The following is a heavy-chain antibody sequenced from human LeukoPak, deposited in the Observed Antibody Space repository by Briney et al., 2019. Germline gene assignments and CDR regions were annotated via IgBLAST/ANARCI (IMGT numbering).Heavy chain of an antibody. Sequence: GGSLRLSCAASGFNFADYAMHWVCHAPGKGLEWVSLINGDGDDTYYAGSVKGRFTISRDNSKSSLYLEMNGLRDDDSGLYYCVKALLVRPTDYYYGMDVWGQGTTVTVS. V-gene: IGHV3-43D*03. J-gene: IGHJ6*02. D-gene: IGHD1-26*01. CDR3: VKALLVRPTDYYYGMDV. CDR2: INGDGDDT. CDR1: GFNFADYA.